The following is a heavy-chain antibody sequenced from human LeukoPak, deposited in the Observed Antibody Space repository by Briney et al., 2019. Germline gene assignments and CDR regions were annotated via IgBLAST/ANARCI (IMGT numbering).Heavy chain of an antibody. D-gene: IGHD2-2*01. Sequence: VASVKVSCKASRYTFTDYYMHWVRQAPGQGLEWMGWINPNSGGTNYTQKFQGRVTMTRDTSISTAYMELSRLRSDDTAVYYCARGGWSLGYCSSSSCLDWIDPWGQGTLVTVSS. J-gene: IGHJ5*02. CDR1: RYTFTDYY. CDR3: ARGGWSLGYCSSSSCLDWIDP. CDR2: INPNSGGT. V-gene: IGHV1-2*02.